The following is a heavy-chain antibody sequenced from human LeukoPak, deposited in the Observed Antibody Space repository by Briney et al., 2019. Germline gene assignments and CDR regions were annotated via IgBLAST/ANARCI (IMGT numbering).Heavy chain of an antibody. CDR2: VSAYNGNT. CDR1: GYTLTSYG. D-gene: IGHD2-2*02. V-gene: IGHV1-18*01. Sequence: GASVKVSPKASGYTLTSYGISWGRQAPGPGLEWMWWVSAYNGNTNYAQKLQGRVTMTTDTSTSTAYMELRSLRSDDTAVYYCARALYCNSTSCYTVHSYFDLWGRGTLVTVSS. CDR3: ARALYCNSTSCYTVHSYFDL. J-gene: IGHJ2*01.